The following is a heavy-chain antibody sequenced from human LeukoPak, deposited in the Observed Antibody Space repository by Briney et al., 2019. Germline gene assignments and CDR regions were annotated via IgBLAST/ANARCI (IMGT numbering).Heavy chain of an antibody. Sequence: GASVKVSCKASGGTFSSYAITWVRQAPGQGLEWMGGTIPIFGTANYPQKFQGRVTITADESTSTAYMELSSLRSEDTAVYYCAREPSVAGPFDYWGQGTLVTVSS. D-gene: IGHD6-19*01. J-gene: IGHJ4*02. CDR3: AREPSVAGPFDY. CDR1: GGTFSSYA. V-gene: IGHV1-69*13. CDR2: TIPIFGTA.